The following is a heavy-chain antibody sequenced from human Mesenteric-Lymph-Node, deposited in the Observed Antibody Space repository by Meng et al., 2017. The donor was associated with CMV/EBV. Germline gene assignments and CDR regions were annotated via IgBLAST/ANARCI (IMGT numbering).Heavy chain of an antibody. Sequence: SAYTFTRYGITWVRPAPGQGLEWMGWISAYNGNTASAPKLQGRVTMTTDTSTSTAYMELRSLRSDDTAVYYCARDFGSAAPGLPFDYWGQGTLVTVSS. CDR2: ISAYNGNT. J-gene: IGHJ4*02. CDR3: ARDFGSAAPGLPFDY. D-gene: IGHD6-13*01. CDR1: AYTFTRYG. V-gene: IGHV1-18*01.